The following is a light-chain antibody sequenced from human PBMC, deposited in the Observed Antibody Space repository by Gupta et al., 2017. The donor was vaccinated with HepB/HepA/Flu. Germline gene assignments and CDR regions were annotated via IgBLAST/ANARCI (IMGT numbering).Light chain of an antibody. Sequence: SYVLTQPPSVSVAPGETARITCGGDNIGSQSVHWYRQKPGQAPVLVVYDNSDRPSGIPERFSGSKSGNTATLTISRVEAGDEADYYCQVWDSSSDHRVFGGGNKATVL. CDR3: QVWDSSSDHRV. V-gene: IGLV3-21*02. J-gene: IGLJ3*02. CDR2: DNS. CDR1: NIGSQS.